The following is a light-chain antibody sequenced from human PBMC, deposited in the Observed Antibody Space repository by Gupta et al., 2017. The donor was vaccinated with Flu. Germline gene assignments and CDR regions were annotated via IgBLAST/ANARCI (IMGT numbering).Light chain of an antibody. V-gene: IGKV3-11*01. Sequence: EIVLTQSPATLSLFPGERATLSCWASQSVSSSLAWYQQKPGQAPRLLIFDASNRVTGIPARFSGRGSVTDFTLTISSLEPEDFAVYYCQQSSIWPHTFGQGTRLEIK. CDR1: QSVSSS. J-gene: IGKJ5*01. CDR3: QQSSIWPHT. CDR2: DAS.